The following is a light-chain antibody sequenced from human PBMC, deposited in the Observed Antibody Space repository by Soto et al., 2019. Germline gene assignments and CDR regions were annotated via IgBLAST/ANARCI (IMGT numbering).Light chain of an antibody. V-gene: IGKV3-20*01. J-gene: IGKJ5*01. CDR2: GAG. Sequence: EIVLTQSPGSLSLSPGERATLSCRASQSVSSGYVAWYQQKPGQSPRLLMYGAGNRASGIPDRFSGSGSGTDFTLTISRLEPEDFAVYYCQEHASIFGQGTRLEIK. CDR3: QEHASI. CDR1: QSVSSGY.